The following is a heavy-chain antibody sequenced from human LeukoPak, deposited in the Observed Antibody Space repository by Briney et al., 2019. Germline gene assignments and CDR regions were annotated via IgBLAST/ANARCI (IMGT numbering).Heavy chain of an antibody. CDR3: AKEGSLGYSYGYDYFDY. CDR2: ISGNGDIT. J-gene: IGHJ4*02. CDR1: GFTFSSYA. D-gene: IGHD5-18*01. Sequence: PGGSLRLSCAASGFTFSSYAMSWVRQAPGKGLEWVSAISGNGDITYYTDSVKGRFTISRDNSKNTLYLQMNSLRAEDTAVYSCAKEGSLGYSYGYDYFDYWGQGTLVTVSS. V-gene: IGHV3-23*01.